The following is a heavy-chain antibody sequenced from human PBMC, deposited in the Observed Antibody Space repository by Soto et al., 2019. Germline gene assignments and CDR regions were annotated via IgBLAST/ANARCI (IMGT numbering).Heavy chain of an antibody. CDR1: GYTFPNYG. Sequence: QVQLVQSGAEVKNPGASVTVSCTASGYTFPNYGMHWMRQAPGQRPEWMGWINADNGDTKYSQRFQGRVTIARDTSATTVYMELSSLRSEDTAVYYCARGARTRESSGYYRWFDPWGQGTLVSVSS. D-gene: IGHD3-22*01. CDR3: ARGARTRESSGYYRWFDP. J-gene: IGHJ5*02. V-gene: IGHV1-3*01. CDR2: INADNGDT.